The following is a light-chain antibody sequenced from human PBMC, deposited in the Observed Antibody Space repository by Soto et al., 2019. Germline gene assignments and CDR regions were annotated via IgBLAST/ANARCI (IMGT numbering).Light chain of an antibody. Sequence: DIKMTQSPSTLSASVGDRVTITCRASQSISTWLAWYQQKPGKAPKILIYDASSLESGVPSRFSGSGSGTDFKLTISSLQPDDFATYYCQQFNSYARTFGQGTKVDIK. CDR1: QSISTW. CDR2: DAS. V-gene: IGKV1-5*01. J-gene: IGKJ1*01. CDR3: QQFNSYART.